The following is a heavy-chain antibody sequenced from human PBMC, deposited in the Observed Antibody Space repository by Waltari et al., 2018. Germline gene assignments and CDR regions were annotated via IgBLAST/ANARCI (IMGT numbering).Heavy chain of an antibody. CDR2: ISDAGCII. CDR1: FSTYV. CDR3: ARGSGVDS. V-gene: IGHV3-23*01. Sequence: FSTYVMSWVRQAPGEGLEWVSSISDAGCIINYADSVKGRFIISRDNSKNTLYLQMNSLRADDTVVYYCARGSGVDSWGQGTLVTISS. J-gene: IGHJ4*02. D-gene: IGHD7-27*01.